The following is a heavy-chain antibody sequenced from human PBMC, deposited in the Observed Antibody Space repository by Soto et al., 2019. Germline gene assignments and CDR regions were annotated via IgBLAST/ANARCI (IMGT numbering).Heavy chain of an antibody. CDR1: GGSINNGDYY. Sequence: QLQLQESGPGLVRPSQTLSLTCTVSGGSINNGDYYWSWIRQPPGKALEWIGYIYHSGTTYYNPSLESRLTISVDTSKTQFSLRLNSVTAADTAVYFCASGEKLQRSFDCWGHGTLVSVSS. V-gene: IGHV4-30-4*01. CDR3: ASGEKLQRSFDC. J-gene: IGHJ4*01. CDR2: IYHSGTT. D-gene: IGHD1-1*01.